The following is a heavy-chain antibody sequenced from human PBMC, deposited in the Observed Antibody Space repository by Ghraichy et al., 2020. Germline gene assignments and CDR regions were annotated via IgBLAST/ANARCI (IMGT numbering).Heavy chain of an antibody. CDR1: GFTFRSYE. J-gene: IGHJ5*02. D-gene: IGHD4/OR15-4a*01. Sequence: GGSLRLSCAASGFTFRSYEMSWVRQAPGKGLEWVAYIGSSGSIVYYADSVKGRFTISRDNAKSSLYLQMSSLRAEDTAVYYCERDGATSQFESWFDPWGQGTLVTVSS. CDR2: IGSSGSIV. CDR3: ERDGATSQFESWFDP. V-gene: IGHV3-48*03.